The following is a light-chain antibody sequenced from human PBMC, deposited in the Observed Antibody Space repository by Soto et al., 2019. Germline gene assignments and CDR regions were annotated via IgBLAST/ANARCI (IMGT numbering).Light chain of an antibody. CDR2: AAS. Sequence: DIQMTQYPSSLSASVGDRVTITCRASESISSYLNWYQQKPGKAPKLLIYAASSLQSGVPLRFSGSRSGTDFTLTISSLQPEDFASYYCQQSYSTPWTFGQGTKVEIK. CDR3: QQSYSTPWT. V-gene: IGKV1-39*01. J-gene: IGKJ1*01. CDR1: ESISSY.